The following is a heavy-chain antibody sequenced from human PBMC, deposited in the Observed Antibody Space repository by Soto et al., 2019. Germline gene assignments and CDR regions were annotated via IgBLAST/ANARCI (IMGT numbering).Heavy chain of an antibody. Sequence: ETLSLTCNVSGGSMTTGSYFWSWIRQPPGKGLEWIGYVFRSGSVNYSPSFKSRVTISIDTSKNQFSLMLKSVTAADTAVYFCARARNRYFDYWGEGSLVTVS. CDR1: GGSMTTGSYF. V-gene: IGHV4-61*01. D-gene: IGHD1-1*01. J-gene: IGHJ4*02. CDR2: VFRSGSV. CDR3: ARARNRYFDY.